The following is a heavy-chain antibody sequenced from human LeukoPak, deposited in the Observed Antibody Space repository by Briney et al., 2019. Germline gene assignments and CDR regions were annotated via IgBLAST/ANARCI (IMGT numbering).Heavy chain of an antibody. CDR2: IYSGGST. CDR3: ARVYDSTPYYYYMDV. D-gene: IGHD3-22*01. V-gene: IGHV3-53*01. CDR1: GFTVSSNY. Sequence: GGSLRLSCAASGFTVSSNYMSWVRQAPGKGLEWVSVIYSGGSTYYADSVKGRFTISRDNSKNTLYLQMNSLRAEDTAVYYCARVYDSTPYYYYMDVWGKGTTVTVSS. J-gene: IGHJ6*03.